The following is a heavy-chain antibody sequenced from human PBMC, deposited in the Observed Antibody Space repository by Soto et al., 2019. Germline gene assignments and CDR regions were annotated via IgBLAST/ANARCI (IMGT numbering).Heavy chain of an antibody. CDR3: ARDRFYYGSSGYYYFDY. V-gene: IGHV3-7*01. CDR2: IKQDGSEQ. Sequence: GGSLRLSCAASGFTFRSYWISWVRQTPGKGLEWLANIKQDGSEQYYVDSVKGRFTISRDNAKNSLYLQMNSLRAEDTAVYYCARDRFYYGSSGYYYFDYWGQGTLVTVSS. D-gene: IGHD3-22*01. J-gene: IGHJ4*02. CDR1: GFTFRSYW.